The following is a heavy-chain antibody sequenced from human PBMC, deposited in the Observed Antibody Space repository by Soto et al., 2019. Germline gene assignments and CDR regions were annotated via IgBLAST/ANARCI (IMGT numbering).Heavy chain of an antibody. Sequence: GGSLRLSCAASGFTFSSYSMNWVRQAPGKGLEWVSSISSSSSYIYYADSVKGRFTISRDNAKNSLYLQMNSLRAEDTAVYYWASPFAVVVPAAKSHAFDIWGQGTMVTVSS. V-gene: IGHV3-21*01. CDR1: GFTFSSYS. J-gene: IGHJ3*02. CDR3: ASPFAVVVPAAKSHAFDI. CDR2: ISSSSSYI. D-gene: IGHD2-2*01.